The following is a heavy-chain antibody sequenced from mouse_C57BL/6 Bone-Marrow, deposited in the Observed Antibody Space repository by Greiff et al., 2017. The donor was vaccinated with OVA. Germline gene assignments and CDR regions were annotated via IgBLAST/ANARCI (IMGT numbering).Heavy chain of an antibody. CDR3: ASNYVGFAY. J-gene: IGHJ3*01. CDR2: ISSGSSTI. D-gene: IGHD2-1*01. Sequence: EVQLVESGGGLVKPGGSLKLSCAASGFTFSDYGMHWVRQAPETGLEWVAYISSGSSTIYYADTVKGRFTISRDNAKNTLFLQMTSLRSEDTAMYYCASNYVGFAYWGQGTLVTVSA. CDR1: GFTFSDYG. V-gene: IGHV5-17*01.